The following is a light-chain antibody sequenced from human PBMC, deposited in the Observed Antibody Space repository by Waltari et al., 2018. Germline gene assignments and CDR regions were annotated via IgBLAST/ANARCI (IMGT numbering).Light chain of an antibody. CDR1: QRIISD. Sequence: TCWATQRIISDLIWYQQKAGKAANLLLFPASCLQSGVPSWFSGSGSGTDFTLTISSLQPADFATYYCQQSYSPPLTFGPGTKVDIK. J-gene: IGKJ3*01. V-gene: IGKV1-39*01. CDR2: PAS. CDR3: QQSYSPPLT.